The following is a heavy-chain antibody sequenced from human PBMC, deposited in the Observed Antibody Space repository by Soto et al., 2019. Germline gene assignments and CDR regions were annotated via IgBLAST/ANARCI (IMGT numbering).Heavy chain of an antibody. CDR2: IRWNSGSI. CDR1: GFTFDDYA. CDR3: AKDRLHIYYYYMDV. Sequence: GGSLRLSCAASGFTFDDYAMHWVRQAPGKGLEWVSGIRWNSGSIGYADSVKGRFTISRDNAKNSLYLQMNSLRAEDTALYYCAKDRLHIYYYYMDVWGKGTTVTVSS. D-gene: IGHD4-4*01. J-gene: IGHJ6*03. V-gene: IGHV3-9*01.